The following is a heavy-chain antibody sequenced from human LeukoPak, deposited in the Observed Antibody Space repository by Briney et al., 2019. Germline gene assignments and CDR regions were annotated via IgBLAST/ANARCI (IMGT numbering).Heavy chain of an antibody. CDR1: GSTFSSYA. J-gene: IGHJ5*02. Sequence: GGSLRLSCAASGSTFSSYAMSWVRQAPGKGLEWVSAISGSGGSTYYADSVKGRFTISRDNSKNTLYLQMNSLRAEDTAVYYCAKDRGAEGWFDPWGQGTLVTVSS. D-gene: IGHD1-26*01. CDR2: ISGSGGST. V-gene: IGHV3-23*01. CDR3: AKDRGAEGWFDP.